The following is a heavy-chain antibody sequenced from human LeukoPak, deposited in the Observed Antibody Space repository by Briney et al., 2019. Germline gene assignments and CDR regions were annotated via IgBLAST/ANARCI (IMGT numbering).Heavy chain of an antibody. J-gene: IGHJ2*01. CDR3: TTVVTRTPGWYFDL. CDR1: GFTYSNAW. V-gene: IGHV3-15*01. D-gene: IGHD4-17*01. CDR2: IKSKSDGETT. Sequence: PGGSLRLSCAASGFTYSNAWMSWVRQAPGKGLEWVGRIKSKSDGETTDYAAPVKGRFTISRDDSKNTLYLQMRSLKTEDTAVYYCTTVVTRTPGWYFDLWGRGALVTVSS.